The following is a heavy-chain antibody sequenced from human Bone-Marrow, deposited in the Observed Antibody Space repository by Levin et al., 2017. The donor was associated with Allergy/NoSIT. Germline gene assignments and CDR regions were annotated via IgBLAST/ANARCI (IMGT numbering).Heavy chain of an antibody. V-gene: IGHV3-53*01. CDR1: GFTISSNY. CDR3: VRGYKFGLADF. D-gene: IGHD3-16*01. J-gene: IGHJ4*02. CDR2: IYSSGKT. Sequence: QAGGSLRLSCAVSGFTISSNYMSWVRQAPGKGPEWVSIIYSSGKTDDADSVKGRFTISRDSFINTLYLQMTSLRADDTAMYYCVRGYKFGLADFWGQGTPVTVSS.